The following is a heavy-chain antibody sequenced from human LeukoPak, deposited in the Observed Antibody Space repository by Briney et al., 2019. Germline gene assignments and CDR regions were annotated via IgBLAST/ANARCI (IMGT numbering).Heavy chain of an antibody. Sequence: SETLSLTCTVSGDSISSYYWSWIRQPPGKGLEWIAYIYHTGSTNYNPSLTSRATISVDTSKNQFSLKLTSVTAADTAVYYCARDRSRGGFDFWGQGTLVTVSS. D-gene: IGHD3-10*01. CDR1: GDSISSYY. CDR2: IYHTGST. V-gene: IGHV4-59*01. CDR3: ARDRSRGGFDF. J-gene: IGHJ4*02.